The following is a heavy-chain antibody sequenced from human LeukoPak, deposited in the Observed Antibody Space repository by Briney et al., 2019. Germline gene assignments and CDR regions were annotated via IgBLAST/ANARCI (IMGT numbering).Heavy chain of an antibody. J-gene: IGHJ3*02. Sequence: GETLRLSCAASGFTFSSYGMHWVRQAPGKGLEWVAFIRYDGSNKYYADSVKGRFTISRDNSKNTLYLQMNSLRAEDTAVYYCANLGPYYYDSSGYYLDAFDIWGQGTMVTVSS. CDR2: IRYDGSNK. V-gene: IGHV3-30*02. D-gene: IGHD3-22*01. CDR1: GFTFSSYG. CDR3: ANLGPYYYDSSGYYLDAFDI.